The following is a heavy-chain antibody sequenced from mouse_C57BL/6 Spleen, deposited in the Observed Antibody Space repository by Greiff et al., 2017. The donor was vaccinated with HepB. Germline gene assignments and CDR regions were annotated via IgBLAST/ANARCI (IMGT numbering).Heavy chain of an antibody. CDR3: ASDDGYSAYYAMDY. J-gene: IGHJ4*01. CDR1: GYTFTSYW. CDR2: IHPNSGST. V-gene: IGHV1-64*01. D-gene: IGHD2-3*01. Sequence: QVQLQQSGAELVKPGASVKLSCKASGYTFTSYWMHWVKQRPGQGLEWIGMIHPNSGSTNYNEKFKSKATLTVDKSSSTAYRQLSSLTSEDSAVYYCASDDGYSAYYAMDYWGQGTSVTVSS.